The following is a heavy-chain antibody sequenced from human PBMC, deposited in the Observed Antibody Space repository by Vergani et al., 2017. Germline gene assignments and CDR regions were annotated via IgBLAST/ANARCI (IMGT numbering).Heavy chain of an antibody. Sequence: EVQLLESGGGLVQPGGSLRLSCAASGFTLSSYAMTWVRQVPGKGLEWVSAISGGGSSTYYADSVKGRFTISRDISKNTLYLHMNTLRAEDTAIYYCAKDNWFDPWGQGTLVTVSS. CDR1: GFTLSSYA. CDR2: ISGGGSST. J-gene: IGHJ5*02. CDR3: AKDNWFDP. V-gene: IGHV3-23*01.